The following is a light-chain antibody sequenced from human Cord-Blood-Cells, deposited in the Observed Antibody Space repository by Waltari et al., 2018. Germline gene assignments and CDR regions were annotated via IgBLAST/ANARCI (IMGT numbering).Light chain of an antibody. Sequence: EIVFTQSPGTLSFSPGERATISCRASQSVSSSYLAWSQQKPGQTPRLLIYGASSRATGIPDRFSGSGSGTDFTLTISRLEPEDFAVYYCQQYGSSPYTFGQGTKLESK. CDR1: QSVSSSY. CDR3: QQYGSSPYT. J-gene: IGKJ2*01. V-gene: IGKV3-20*01. CDR2: GAS.